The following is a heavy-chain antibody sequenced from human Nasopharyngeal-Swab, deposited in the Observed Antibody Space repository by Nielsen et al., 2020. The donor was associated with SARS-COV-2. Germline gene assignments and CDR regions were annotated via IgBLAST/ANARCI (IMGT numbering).Heavy chain of an antibody. Sequence: VRQAPGKGLEWVSVIYSGGSTYYADSVKGRFTISRDNSKNTLYLQMNSLRAEDTAVYYCARLGSSSWYANWFDPWGQGTLVTVFS. D-gene: IGHD6-13*01. CDR2: IYSGGST. CDR3: ARLGSSSWYANWFDP. J-gene: IGHJ5*02. V-gene: IGHV3-53*01.